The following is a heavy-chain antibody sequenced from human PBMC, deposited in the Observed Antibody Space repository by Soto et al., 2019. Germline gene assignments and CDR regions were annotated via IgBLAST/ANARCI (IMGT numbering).Heavy chain of an antibody. CDR2: INAGNGHT. CDR1: GFTFTSYA. Sequence: QVQLVQSGAEVGKPGASVKVSCKASGFTFTSYAMYWVRQAPGQRLEWMGWINAGNGHTEYSQNFQGRVTITRDTSATTAYMELSSLRSEDTAVYYCARGGSGWPFDYWGQGTLLTVSS. CDR3: ARGGSGWPFDY. D-gene: IGHD6-19*01. J-gene: IGHJ4*02. V-gene: IGHV1-3*01.